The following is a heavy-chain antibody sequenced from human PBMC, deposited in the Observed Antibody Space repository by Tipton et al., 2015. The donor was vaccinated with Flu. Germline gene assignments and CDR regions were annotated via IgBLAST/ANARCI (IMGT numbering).Heavy chain of an antibody. V-gene: IGHV1-46*01. CDR3: ARDLSFDY. CDR1: GYTFTGYF. Sequence: QLVQSGAEVKMPGASVKVSCKASGYTFTGYFMHWVRQAPGQRLEWVAIINPSGGSTKYTQKFQGRVTVTRDTSTSTVYMELSSLRSEDTAVYYCARDLSFDYWGQGTLVPLSS. CDR2: INPSGGST. J-gene: IGHJ4*02.